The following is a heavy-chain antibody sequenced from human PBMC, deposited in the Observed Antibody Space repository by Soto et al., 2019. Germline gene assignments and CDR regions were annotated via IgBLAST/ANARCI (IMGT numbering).Heavy chain of an antibody. Sequence: SETLSLTCTVSGGSISSGGYYWSWIRQHPGKGLEWIGYIYYSGSTYYNPSLKSRVTISVDTSKNQFSLKLSSVTAADTAVYYCARNIDCSGGSCYIFDYGGQGTLVTVS. J-gene: IGHJ4*02. CDR3: ARNIDCSGGSCYIFDY. D-gene: IGHD2-15*01. V-gene: IGHV4-31*03. CDR2: IYYSGST. CDR1: GGSISSGGYY.